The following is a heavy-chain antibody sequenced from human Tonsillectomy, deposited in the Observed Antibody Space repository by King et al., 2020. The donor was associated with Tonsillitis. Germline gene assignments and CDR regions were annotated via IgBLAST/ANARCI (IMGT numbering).Heavy chain of an antibody. J-gene: IGHJ4*02. V-gene: IGHV3-30*02. Sequence: VQLVESGGGVVQPGGSLRLSCAASGFTFSSYGMHWVRQAPGKGLEWVAFIRYDGSNKYYADSVKGRFTISRDNSKNTLYLQMNSLRAEDTAVYYCAKDLGLVGAIGDYWGQGTLVTVSS. CDR2: IRYDGSNK. D-gene: IGHD1-26*01. CDR1: GFTFSSYG. CDR3: AKDLGLVGAIGDY.